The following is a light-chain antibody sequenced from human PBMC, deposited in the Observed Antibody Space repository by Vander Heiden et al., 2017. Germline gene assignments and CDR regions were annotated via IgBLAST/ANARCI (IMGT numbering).Light chain of an antibody. J-gene: IGLJ3*02. CDR3: ALYLGGGVEV. CDR2: YTD. CDR1: SGSVSTYIN. V-gene: IGLV8-61*01. Sequence: TLTCGMTSGSVSTYINPSWYQQTPGQAPRMLIYYTDTRPSGVPHRFSGSILGNKAALTITGAQADDESDSYCALYLGGGVEVFGGGTKLTVL.